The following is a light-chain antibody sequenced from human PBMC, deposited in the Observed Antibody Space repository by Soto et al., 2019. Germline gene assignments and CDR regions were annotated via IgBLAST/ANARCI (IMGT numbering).Light chain of an antibody. CDR2: EGN. CDR1: SSDVGTYNL. Sequence: QSALTQPASVSGSPGQSVTISCTGTSSDVGTYNLVTWYQQHPGKAPKLIVYEGNKRPSGVSNRFSASKSGNTASLTISWLQAEDEADYYCCSYAPSRTLLFGGGTKLTVL. V-gene: IGLV2-23*01. CDR3: CSYAPSRTLL. J-gene: IGLJ2*01.